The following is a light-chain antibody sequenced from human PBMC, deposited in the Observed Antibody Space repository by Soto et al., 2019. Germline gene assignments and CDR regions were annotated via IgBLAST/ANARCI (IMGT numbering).Light chain of an antibody. J-gene: IGKJ4*01. Sequence: EIVLTQSPGTLSLSPGERATLSCRASQNVDTKYLAWYQQKPGQAPRLLIYDASNRATGIPARFSGSGSGTDFTLTISSLEPEDIAVYYCQQRSNWRVTFGGGTKVDIK. CDR2: DAS. CDR1: QNVDTKY. CDR3: QQRSNWRVT. V-gene: IGKV3-11*01.